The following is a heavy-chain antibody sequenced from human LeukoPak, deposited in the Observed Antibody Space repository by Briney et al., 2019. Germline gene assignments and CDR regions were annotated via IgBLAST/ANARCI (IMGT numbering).Heavy chain of an antibody. J-gene: IGHJ4*02. CDR2: ISSSSSTI. Sequence: GGSLRLSCAASGFTFSSYSVNWVRQAPGKGLEWVSYISSSSSTIYYADSVKGRFTISRDNSKNTLYLQMNSLRAEDTAVYYCAKDLMASGWGQGTLVTVSS. CDR1: GFTFSSYS. D-gene: IGHD5-24*01. V-gene: IGHV3-48*01. CDR3: AKDLMASG.